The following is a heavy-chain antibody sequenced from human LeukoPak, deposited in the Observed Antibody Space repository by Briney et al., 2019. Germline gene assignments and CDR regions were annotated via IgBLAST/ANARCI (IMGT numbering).Heavy chain of an antibody. J-gene: IGHJ4*02. CDR2: IRSKAYGGTT. Sequence: GGSLRLSCTASGFTFGDYAMSWFRQAPGKGLEWVGFIRSKAYGGTTEYAASVKGRFTISRDDSKSIAYLQMNSLKTEDTAVYYCTRVWLLWFGEPGFDYWGQGTLVTVSS. V-gene: IGHV3-49*03. D-gene: IGHD3-10*01. CDR3: TRVWLLWFGEPGFDY. CDR1: GFTFGDYA.